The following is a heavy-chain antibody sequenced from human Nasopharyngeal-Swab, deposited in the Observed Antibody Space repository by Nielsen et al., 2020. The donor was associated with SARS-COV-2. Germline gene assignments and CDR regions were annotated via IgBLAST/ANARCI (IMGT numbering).Heavy chain of an antibody. CDR1: GFTFSDYY. CDR3: ARDADYYGSGSYLGY. D-gene: IGHD3-10*01. CDR2: ISSSGSTI. V-gene: IGHV3-11*04. Sequence: GGSLGFSCAASGFTFSDYYMSWIRQAPGKGLEWVSYISSSGSTIYYADSVKGRFTISRDNAKSSLYLQMNSLRAEDTAVYYCARDADYYGSGSYLGYWGQGTLVTVSS. J-gene: IGHJ4*02.